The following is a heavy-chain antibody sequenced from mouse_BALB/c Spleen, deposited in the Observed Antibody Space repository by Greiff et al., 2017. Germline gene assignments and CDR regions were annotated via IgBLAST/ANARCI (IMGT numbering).Heavy chain of an antibody. D-gene: IGHD3-2*01. CDR2: IWGDGST. V-gene: IGHV2-6-7*01. Sequence: VKLQESGPGLVAPSQSLSITCTVSGFSLTGYGVNWVRQPPGKGLEWLGMIWGDGSTDYNSALKSRLSISKDNSKSQVFLKMNSLQTDDTARYYCARETARATLSWFAYWGQGTLVTVSA. CDR1: GFSLTGYG. J-gene: IGHJ3*01. CDR3: ARETARATLSWFAY.